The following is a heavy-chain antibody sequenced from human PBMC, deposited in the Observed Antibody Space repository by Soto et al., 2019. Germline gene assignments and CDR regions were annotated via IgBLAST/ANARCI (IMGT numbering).Heavy chain of an antibody. Sequence: KTGGSLRLSCAAFGFSFSTYSMSWVRQAPGKGLEWVSSISPSSRYIYYADSVKGRFTISRDNAHNSLSLQMNSLSPEDTAMYYCASTVVIPLGFDLWGRGTLVTVSS. V-gene: IGHV3-21*01. CDR1: GFSFSTYS. CDR2: ISPSSRYI. J-gene: IGHJ2*01. CDR3: ASTVVIPLGFDL. D-gene: IGHD2-15*01.